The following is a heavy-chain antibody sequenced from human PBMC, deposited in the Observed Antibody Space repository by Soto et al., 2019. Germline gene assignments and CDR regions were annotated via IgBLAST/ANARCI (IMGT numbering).Heavy chain of an antibody. CDR2: ITYDGSNK. V-gene: IGHV3-30*18. J-gene: IGHJ4*02. D-gene: IGHD1-7*01. CDR1: GFNFDNYG. CDR3: AKDRVGGTFYTPLGF. Sequence: PGGSLRLSCQASGFNFDNYGMHWVRQAPGKGLEWVAVITYDGSNKYYADSVKGRFTISRDNSKNTLSLHLNTLKPVDTAVYHCAKDRVGGTFYTPLGFWGQGTLVTVSS.